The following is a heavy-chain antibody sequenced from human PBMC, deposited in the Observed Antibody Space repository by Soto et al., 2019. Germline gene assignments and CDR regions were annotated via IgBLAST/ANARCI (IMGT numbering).Heavy chain of an antibody. CDR1: GFTFSSYA. Sequence: GGSLRLSCAASGFTFSSYAMSWVRQAPGKGLEWVSAISGSGENTYYAGSVKGRFTISRDNSNNMLFLQMNSLRAEDTAVYYCAKASNYGSGSYSPIKYYYYYMDVWGKGTTVTVSS. V-gene: IGHV3-23*01. D-gene: IGHD3-10*01. CDR2: ISGSGENT. CDR3: AKASNYGSGSYSPIKYYYYYMDV. J-gene: IGHJ6*03.